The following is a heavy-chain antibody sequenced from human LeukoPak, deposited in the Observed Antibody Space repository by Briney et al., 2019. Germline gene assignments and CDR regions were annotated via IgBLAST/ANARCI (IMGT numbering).Heavy chain of an antibody. V-gene: IGHV2-5*02. CDR3: AHGRKEMAIQLSGAYYFDY. D-gene: IGHD5-18*01. CDR1: GFSVTTSGVA. Sequence: SGPTLVNPTQTLTLTCTFSGFSVTTSGVAVGWLRQPPGKALEYLAIIYWDGAKRYSPSLRSRLSITMDASKSQVTLTMTNMDPVDTATYYCAHGRKEMAIQLSGAYYFDYWGQGTLVIVSS. J-gene: IGHJ4*02. CDR2: IYWDGAK.